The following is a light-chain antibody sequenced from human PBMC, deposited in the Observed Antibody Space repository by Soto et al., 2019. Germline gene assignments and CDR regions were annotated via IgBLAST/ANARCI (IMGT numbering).Light chain of an antibody. CDR3: SSFERSGTRV. V-gene: IGLV2-14*03. Sequence: QSALTQPASVSGSPGQSITISCTGTSSDVGGYSYVSWYQQHPGKAPKLILYEVSSRHSGVSSRFSGSKSGNTASLTISGLQAEDEADYYCSSFERSGTRVIGGGTKLTVL. CDR2: EVS. J-gene: IGLJ2*01. CDR1: SSDVGGYSY.